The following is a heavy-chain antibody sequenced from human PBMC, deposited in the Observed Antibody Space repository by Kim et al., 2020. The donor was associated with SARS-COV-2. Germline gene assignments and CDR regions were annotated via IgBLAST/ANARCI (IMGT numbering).Heavy chain of an antibody. D-gene: IGHD3-3*02. CDR3: ARDPGPPILSFDY. V-gene: IGHV3-21*01. Sequence: NSGRGRFTISRDNAKNSLYLQMSSLRAEDTAVYYCARDPGPPILSFDYWGQGTLVTVSS. J-gene: IGHJ4*02.